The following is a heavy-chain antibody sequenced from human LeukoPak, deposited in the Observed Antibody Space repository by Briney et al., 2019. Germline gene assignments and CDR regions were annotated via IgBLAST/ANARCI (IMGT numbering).Heavy chain of an antibody. J-gene: IGHJ4*02. CDR3: ARLLSSSWSPSFDY. D-gene: IGHD6-13*01. V-gene: IGHV4-34*01. CDR2: INHSGST. CDR1: GGSFSGYY. Sequence: SETLSLTCAVYGGSFSGYYWSWIRQPPGKGLEWIGEINHSGSTNYNPSLKSRVTISVDTSKNQFSLKLSSVTAADTAVYYCARLLSSSWSPSFDYWGQGTLVTVSS.